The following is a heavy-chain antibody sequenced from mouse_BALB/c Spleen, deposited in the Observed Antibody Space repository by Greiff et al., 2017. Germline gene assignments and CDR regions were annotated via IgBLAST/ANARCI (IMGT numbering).Heavy chain of an antibody. D-gene: IGHD2-14*01. Sequence: EVQVVESGGGLVKPGGSLKLSCAASGFAFSSYDMSWVRQTPEKRLEWVAYISSGGGSTYYPDTVKGRFTISRDNAKNTLYLQMSSLKSEDTAMYYCARRNYRYDEFAYWGQGTLVTVSA. CDR2: ISSGGGST. J-gene: IGHJ3*01. CDR1: GFAFSSYD. V-gene: IGHV5-12-1*01. CDR3: ARRNYRYDEFAY.